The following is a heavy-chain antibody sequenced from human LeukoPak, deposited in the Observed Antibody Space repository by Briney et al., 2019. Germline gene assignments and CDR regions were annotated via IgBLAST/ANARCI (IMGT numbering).Heavy chain of an antibody. D-gene: IGHD3-22*01. Sequence: GASVKVSCKASGYTFSSYYMHWVRQAPGQGFEWMGIINPSGGSTTYAQKFQGRVTMTRDTSTSTVYMELSSLTSEDTAVYYCARDPWDYDSSGYYYDCWGQGTLVTVSS. CDR2: INPSGGST. V-gene: IGHV1-46*01. CDR3: ARDPWDYDSSGYYYDC. J-gene: IGHJ4*02. CDR1: GYTFSSYY.